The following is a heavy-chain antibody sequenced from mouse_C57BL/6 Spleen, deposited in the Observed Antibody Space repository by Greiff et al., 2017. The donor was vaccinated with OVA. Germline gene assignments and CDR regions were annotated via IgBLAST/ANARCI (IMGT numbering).Heavy chain of an antibody. J-gene: IGHJ4*01. V-gene: IGHV5-17*01. Sequence: EVKLVESGGGLVKPGGSLKLSCAASGFTFSDYGMHWVRQAPEKGLEWVAYISSGSSTIYYADTAKGRFTISRDNAKNTLFLQMTSLRSEDTAMYYCARLYDYGAMDYWGQGTSVTVSS. D-gene: IGHD2-3*01. CDR2: ISSGSSTI. CDR3: ARLYDYGAMDY. CDR1: GFTFSDYG.